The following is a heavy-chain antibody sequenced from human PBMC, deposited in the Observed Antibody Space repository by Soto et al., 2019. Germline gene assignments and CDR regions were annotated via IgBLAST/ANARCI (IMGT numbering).Heavy chain of an antibody. CDR2: IYYSGRT. CDR1: GGSISSYY. V-gene: IGHV4-59*01. CDR3: ASTEVAPAAHAWFDP. Sequence: QVQLQESGPGLVKPSETLSLTCTVSGGSISSYYWSWIRQPPGKGLEWIGYIYYSGRTNYNPSLKRRVTISVATSKNQFSLELSSVTAADTAVYYCASTEVAPAAHAWFDPWGQGTLVTVSS. D-gene: IGHD2-2*01. J-gene: IGHJ5*02.